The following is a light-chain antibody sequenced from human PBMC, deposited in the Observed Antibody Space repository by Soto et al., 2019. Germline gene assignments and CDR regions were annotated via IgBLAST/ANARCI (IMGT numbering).Light chain of an antibody. Sequence: DIPMTQSPSSLSASLGDRVTITCQASQDIRKYLSWYQQKPGRAPKLLIYGASNLETGGPSRFSGSGYGTDFTFTISSLQPEDIATYYCQHYDNLPPFTFGPGTKVALK. CDR3: QHYDNLPPFT. J-gene: IGKJ3*01. V-gene: IGKV1-33*01. CDR2: GAS. CDR1: QDIRKY.